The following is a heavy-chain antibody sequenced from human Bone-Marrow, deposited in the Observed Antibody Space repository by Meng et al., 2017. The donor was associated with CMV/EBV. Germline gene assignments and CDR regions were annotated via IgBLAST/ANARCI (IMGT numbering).Heavy chain of an antibody. CDR2: INHSGST. Sequence: CAVYGGAFRGYYWSWNRQPPGKGLEWIGEINHSGSTNYNPSLKSRVTISVDTSKNQFSLKLSSVTAADTAVYYCARMTTVNSSEFDYWGQGTLVTVSS. J-gene: IGHJ4*02. CDR3: ARMTTVNSSEFDY. V-gene: IGHV4-34*01. CDR1: GGAFRGYY. D-gene: IGHD4-17*01.